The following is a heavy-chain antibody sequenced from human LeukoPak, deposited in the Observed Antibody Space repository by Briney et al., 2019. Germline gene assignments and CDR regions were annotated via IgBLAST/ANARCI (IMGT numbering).Heavy chain of an antibody. J-gene: IGHJ5*02. D-gene: IGHD2-2*02. V-gene: IGHV4-59*01. Sequence: SETLSLTCTVSGGSISSYYWSWIRQPPGKGLEWIGYIYYSGSTNYNPSLKSRVTISVDTSKNQFSLKLSSVTAADTAVYYCVGQLLYVYNWFDPWGQGTLVTVSS. CDR3: VGQLLYVYNWFDP. CDR2: IYYSGST. CDR1: GGSISSYY.